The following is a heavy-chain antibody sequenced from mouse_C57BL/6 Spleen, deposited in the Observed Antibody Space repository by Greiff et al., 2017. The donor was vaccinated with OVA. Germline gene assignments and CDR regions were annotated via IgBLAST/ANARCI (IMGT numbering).Heavy chain of an antibody. V-gene: IGHV1-54*01. CDR3: ARGADGNDPAY. Sequence: VQLQQSGAELVRPGTSVKVSCKASGYAFTNYLIEWVKQRPGQGLEWIGVINPGRGGTNYNEQFKGKAPLTADKSSSTAYMQLSSLTSEDSAVYFCARGADGNDPAYWGQGTLVTVSA. D-gene: IGHD2-12*01. J-gene: IGHJ3*01. CDR2: INPGRGGT. CDR1: GYAFTNYL.